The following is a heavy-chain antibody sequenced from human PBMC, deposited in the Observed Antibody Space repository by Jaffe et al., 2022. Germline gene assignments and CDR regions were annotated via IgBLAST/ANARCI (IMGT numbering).Heavy chain of an antibody. D-gene: IGHD6-19*01. CDR2: IYHSGST. J-gene: IGHJ4*02. Sequence: QVQLQESGPGLVKPSETLSLTCAVSGYSISSGYYWGWIRQPPGKGLEWIGSIYHSGSTYYNPSLKSRVTISVDTSKNQFSLKLSSVTAADTAVYYCARLFSSGWYVGGYFDYWGQGTLVTVSS. CDR1: GYSISSGYY. CDR3: ARLFSSGWYVGGYFDY. V-gene: IGHV4-38-2*01.